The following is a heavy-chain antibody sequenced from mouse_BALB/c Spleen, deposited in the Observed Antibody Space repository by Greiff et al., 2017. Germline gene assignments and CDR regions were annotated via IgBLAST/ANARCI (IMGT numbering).Heavy chain of an antibody. V-gene: IGHV5-4*02. J-gene: IGHJ4*01. CDR2: ISDGGSYT. Sequence: EVQGVESGGGLVKPGGSLKLSCAVSGFTLSDYYMYWVRQTPEKRLEWVATISDGGSYTYYPDSVKGRFTISRDNAKNNLYLQMSSLKSEGTAMYYCARVGGDYWGQGTSVTVSS. CDR1: GFTLSDYY. CDR3: ARVGGDY.